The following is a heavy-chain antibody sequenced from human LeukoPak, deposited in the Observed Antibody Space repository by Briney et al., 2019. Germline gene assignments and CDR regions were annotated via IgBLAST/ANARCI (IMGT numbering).Heavy chain of an antibody. Sequence: PSETLSLTRTVSGGSISSYYWSWIRQPAGKGLEWIGGIYTSGSTNYNPSLKSRVTMSVDTSKNQFSLKLSSVTAADTAVYYCARDRGPYCSSTSCYNWFDPWGQGTLVTVSS. CDR2: IYTSGST. CDR3: ARDRGPYCSSTSCYNWFDP. J-gene: IGHJ5*02. D-gene: IGHD2-2*01. CDR1: GGSISSYY. V-gene: IGHV4-4*07.